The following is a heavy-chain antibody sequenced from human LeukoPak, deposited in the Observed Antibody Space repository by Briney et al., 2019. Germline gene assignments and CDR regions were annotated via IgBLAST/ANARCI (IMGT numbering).Heavy chain of an antibody. J-gene: IGHJ3*02. CDR3: ATEISNAFDI. Sequence: SETLSLTCTVSGYSISSGYYWGWIRQPPGKGLEWIGSIYHSGSTYYNPSLKSRVTISVDTSKNQFSLKLSSVTAADTAVYYCATEISNAFDIWGQGTMVTVSS. CDR1: GYSISSGYY. CDR2: IYHSGST. D-gene: IGHD6-13*01. V-gene: IGHV4-38-2*02.